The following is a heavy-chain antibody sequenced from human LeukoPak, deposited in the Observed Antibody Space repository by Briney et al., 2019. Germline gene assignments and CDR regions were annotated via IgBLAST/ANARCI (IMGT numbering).Heavy chain of an antibody. Sequence: PSETLSLTCTVSGDSISSYYWSWIRQPPGKGLEWIGYIYYSGSTNYNPSLKSRVTISVDTSKNQFSLKLSSVTAADTAVYYCVRAAADNWFDPWGQGTLVTVSS. CDR1: GDSISSYY. J-gene: IGHJ5*02. D-gene: IGHD6-13*01. V-gene: IGHV4-59*08. CDR3: VRAAADNWFDP. CDR2: IYYSGST.